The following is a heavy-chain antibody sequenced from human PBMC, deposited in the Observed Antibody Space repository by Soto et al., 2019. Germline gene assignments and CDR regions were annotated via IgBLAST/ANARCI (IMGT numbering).Heavy chain of an antibody. J-gene: IGHJ4*02. CDR2: INQDGSEE. CDR1: GFTFSSYW. CDR3: ARDRCATKSPANDC. D-gene: IGHD2-15*01. Sequence: EVQLVESGGGLVQPGGSLRLSCAASGFTFSSYWMTWVRQAPGKGLEWVANINQDGSEEYYVDSVKGRFTISRDNAKNSLYLQMNSLRAEDTAVYYCARDRCATKSPANDCWCQGTLVTVSS. V-gene: IGHV3-7*01.